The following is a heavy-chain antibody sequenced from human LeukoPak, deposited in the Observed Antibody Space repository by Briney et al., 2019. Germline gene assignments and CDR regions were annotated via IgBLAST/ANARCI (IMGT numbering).Heavy chain of an antibody. Sequence: PSETLSLTCAVSGYSISSGYHWGWIRQPPGKGLEWIGSIHHTGSTYYNPSLKSRVTMSIDTSKNQSSLRMTSVTAADTAVYYCAEYGFTFDVWGQGTMVTVSS. CDR2: IHHTGST. J-gene: IGHJ3*01. CDR3: AEYGFTFDV. D-gene: IGHD2/OR15-2a*01. CDR1: GYSISSGYH. V-gene: IGHV4-38-2*01.